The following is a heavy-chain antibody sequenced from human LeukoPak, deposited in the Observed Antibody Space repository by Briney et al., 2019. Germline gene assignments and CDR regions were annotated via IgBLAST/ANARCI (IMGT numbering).Heavy chain of an antibody. CDR2: MRYDGINK. J-gene: IGHJ6*02. CDR1: GFSFSTSD. Sequence: PGGSLRLSCEASGFSFSTSDIHWVRQAPGKGLEWVAYMRYDGINKYYADSVKGRFTISRDNSKNTLYLQMNSLRAEDTAVYYCAREDTGYYYGMDVWGQGTTVTVSS. V-gene: IGHV3-30*02. CDR3: AREDTGYYYGMDV. D-gene: IGHD7-27*01.